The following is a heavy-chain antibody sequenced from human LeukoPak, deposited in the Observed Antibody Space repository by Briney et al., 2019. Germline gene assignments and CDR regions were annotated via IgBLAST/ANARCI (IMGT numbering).Heavy chain of an antibody. J-gene: IGHJ4*02. Sequence: SETLSLTCTVSGGSISSYYWSWIRQPPGKGLEWIGYIYYSGSTNYNPSLKSRVTISVDTSKNQFSLKLSSVTAADTAVYYCARTPGRSSWFDYWGQGTLVTVSS. V-gene: IGHV4-59*08. CDR3: ARTPGRSSWFDY. D-gene: IGHD6-13*01. CDR2: IYYSGST. CDR1: GGSISSYY.